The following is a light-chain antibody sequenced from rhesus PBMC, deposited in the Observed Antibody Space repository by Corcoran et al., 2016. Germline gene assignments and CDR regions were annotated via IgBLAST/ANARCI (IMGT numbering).Light chain of an antibody. J-gene: IGKJ2*01. CDR1: QSVRSS. CDR2: GAS. Sequence: EIVMTQSPATLSLSPGERATLSCRASQSVRSSLAWYQQKPGQAPRLLIYGASSKATGIPDRVSGSGSGTEFTLTISSLETEDVAVYYCQQYSNWPLYSFGQGTKVEIK. V-gene: IGKV3-42*01. CDR3: QQYSNWPLYS.